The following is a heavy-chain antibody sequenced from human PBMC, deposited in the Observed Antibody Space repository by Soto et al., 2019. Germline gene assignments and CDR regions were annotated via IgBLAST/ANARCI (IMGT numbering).Heavy chain of an antibody. CDR3: ARVPTSGRDYYYYGMDV. J-gene: IGHJ6*02. CDR2: IYTSGST. CDR1: GGSISSYY. Sequence: SETLSLTCTVSGGSISSYYWSWIRQPAGKGLEWIGRIYTSGSTNYNPSLKSRVTMSVDTSKNQFSLKLSSVTAADTAVYYCARVPTSGRDYYYYGMDVWGQGTTVTVS. V-gene: IGHV4-4*07. D-gene: IGHD3-10*01.